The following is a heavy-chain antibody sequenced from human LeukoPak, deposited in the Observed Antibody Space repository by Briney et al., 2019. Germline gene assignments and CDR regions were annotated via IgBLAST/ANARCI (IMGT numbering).Heavy chain of an antibody. D-gene: IGHD6-13*01. J-gene: IGHJ4*02. CDR3: ARTVPAAAGTYYFDY. V-gene: IGHV1-69*04. CDR1: GGTFSSYA. CDR2: IIPILGIA. Sequence: ASVKVSCKASGGTFSSYAISWVRQAPGQGLEWMGRIIPILGIANYAQKFQGRVTITADKSTSTAYMELSSLRSEDTAVYYCARTVPAAAGTYYFDYWAREPWSPPPQ.